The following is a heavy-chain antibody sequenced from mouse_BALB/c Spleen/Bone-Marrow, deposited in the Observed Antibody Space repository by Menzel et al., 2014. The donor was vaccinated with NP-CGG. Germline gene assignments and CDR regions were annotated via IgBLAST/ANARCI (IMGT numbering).Heavy chain of an antibody. CDR1: GFSLTSYG. CDR3: ARNGDGNY. J-gene: IGHJ4*01. D-gene: IGHD2-1*01. V-gene: IGHV2-4-1*01. Sequence: VQRVESGPGLVQPSQSLSITCTVSGFSLTSYGVHWVRQSPGKGLEWLVVIWSGGSTDYNAAFISRLSISKDNSKSQVFFKMNSLQADDTAIYYCARNGDGNYWGQGTSVTVSS. CDR2: IWSGGST.